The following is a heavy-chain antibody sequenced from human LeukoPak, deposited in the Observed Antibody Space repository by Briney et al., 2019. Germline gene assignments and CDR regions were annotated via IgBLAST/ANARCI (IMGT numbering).Heavy chain of an antibody. CDR1: GYSISSGYY. D-gene: IGHD1-1*01. CDR2: IYHSGST. CDR3: ARVFPTGDYYYMDV. Sequence: SETLSLTCAVSGYSISSGYYWGWIRQPPGKGLEWIGSIYHSGSTYYNPSLKSRVTISVDTSKNQFSLKLSSVTAADTAVYYCARVFPTGDYYYMDVWGKGTTVTVSS. J-gene: IGHJ6*03. V-gene: IGHV4-38-2*01.